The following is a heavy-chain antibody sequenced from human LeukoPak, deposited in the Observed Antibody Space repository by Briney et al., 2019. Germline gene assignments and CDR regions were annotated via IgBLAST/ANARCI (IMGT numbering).Heavy chain of an antibody. CDR3: ARSDCSVGSCKEGGGY. V-gene: IGHV3-48*01. CDR1: GFTFSIYS. CDR2: ISTSSSTI. D-gene: IGHD2-15*01. J-gene: IGHJ4*02. Sequence: HPGGSLRLSCAASGFTFSIYSMNWVRQAPGKGLEWVSYISTSSSTINYADSMKGRFTISRDNAKNSVYLQMNSLRAEDTAVYYCARSDCSVGSCKEGGGYWGQGTLVTVSS.